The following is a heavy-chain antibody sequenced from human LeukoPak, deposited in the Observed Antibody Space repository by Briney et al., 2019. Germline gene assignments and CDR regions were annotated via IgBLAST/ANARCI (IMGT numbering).Heavy chain of an antibody. V-gene: IGHV3-21*01. J-gene: IGHJ4*02. Sequence: GGSLRLSCAGSGFSFTNAWMTWVRQAPGNGLEWVSSISRRSSYIYYADSVKGRFDISRDHAKNSLYLQMTSLRAEDTAVYYCARDIDSSSSNYWGQRTLVTVPS. CDR3: ARDIDSSSSNY. D-gene: IGHD6-6*01. CDR1: GFSFTNAW. CDR2: ISRRSSYI.